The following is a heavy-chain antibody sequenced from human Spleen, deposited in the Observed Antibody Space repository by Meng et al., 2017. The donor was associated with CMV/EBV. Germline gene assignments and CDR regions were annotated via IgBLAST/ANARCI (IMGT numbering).Heavy chain of an antibody. CDR2: ISRSGSYI. D-gene: IGHD1-26*01. V-gene: IGHV3-21*01. Sequence: GGSLRLSCAASGFTFSSYSMNWVRQAPGRGLEWVSSISRSGSYIYYADSVKGRFTISRDDAKNSLYLQMNTLGAEDTAVYYCAREWVGLIDSWGQGTLVTVSS. CDR3: AREWVGLIDS. J-gene: IGHJ4*02. CDR1: GFTFSSYS.